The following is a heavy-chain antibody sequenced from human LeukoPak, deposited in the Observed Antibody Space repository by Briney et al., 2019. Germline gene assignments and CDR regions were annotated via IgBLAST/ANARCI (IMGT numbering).Heavy chain of an antibody. CDR3: VREILYCSGGSCYRGPFDN. CDR2: IYYSGST. Sequence: SETLSLTCTVSGGSISSYYWSWIRQPPGKGLEWIGYIYYSGSTNYNPSLKSRVTISVDTSKNQFSLKLSSVTAADTAVYYCVREILYCSGGSCYRGPFDNWGQGTLVTVPA. J-gene: IGHJ4*02. CDR1: GGSISSYY. V-gene: IGHV4-59*12. D-gene: IGHD2-15*01.